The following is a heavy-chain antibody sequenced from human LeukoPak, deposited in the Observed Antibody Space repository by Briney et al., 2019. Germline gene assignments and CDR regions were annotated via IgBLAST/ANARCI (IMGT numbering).Heavy chain of an antibody. CDR2: ISIGGDTT. V-gene: IGHV3-23*01. CDR3: AKNQNYYGSGSYPMDV. CDR1: GFTFSSHG. D-gene: IGHD3-10*01. J-gene: IGHJ6*03. Sequence: GGSLRLSCAASGFTFSSHGMCWVRQAPGRGLEWVSSISIGGDTTYSDSVKGRFTISRDNSKNTLYLQMNSLTAEDTAVYYCAKNQNYYGSGSYPMDVWGKGTTVTVSS.